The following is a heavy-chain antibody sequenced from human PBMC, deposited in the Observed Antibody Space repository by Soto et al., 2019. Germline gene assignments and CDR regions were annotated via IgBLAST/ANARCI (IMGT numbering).Heavy chain of an antibody. V-gene: IGHV3-23*01. Sequence: EVQLLESGGGLVQPGGSLRLSCEASGITFRSYALSWVRQAPGKGLEWVSVISGSGVRTYYADSGKGRFTISRDNSKNTLYLQMNSLRAEDTAVYYCARDLEEDYYDSSGFYYYWGQGTLVTVSS. CDR1: GITFRSYA. D-gene: IGHD3-22*01. J-gene: IGHJ4*02. CDR2: ISGSGVRT. CDR3: ARDLEEDYYDSSGFYYY.